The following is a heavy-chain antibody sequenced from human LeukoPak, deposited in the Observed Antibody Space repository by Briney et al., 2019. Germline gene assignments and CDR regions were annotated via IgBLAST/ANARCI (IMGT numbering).Heavy chain of an antibody. Sequence: PSETLSLTCAVSGGSFSGYYWSWIRQPPGKGLEWIGEINHSGSTNYNPSLKSRVTISVDTSKNQFSLKLSSVTAADTAVYYCARGLSRRYCSGTSCLDFWSGYYMGPWFDPWGQGTLVTVSS. CDR2: INHSGST. CDR1: GGSFSGYY. D-gene: IGHD3-3*01. CDR3: ARGLSRRYCSGTSCLDFWSGYYMGPWFDP. V-gene: IGHV4-34*01. J-gene: IGHJ5*02.